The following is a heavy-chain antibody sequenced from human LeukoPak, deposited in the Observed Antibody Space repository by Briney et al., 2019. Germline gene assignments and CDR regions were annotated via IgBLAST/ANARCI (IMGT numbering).Heavy chain of an antibody. V-gene: IGHV4-59*08. CDR2: IYYSGST. CDR1: GGSISSYY. Sequence: SETLSLTCTVSGGSISSYYWSWIRQPPGKGLEWIGYIYYSGSTNYNPSLKSRVTISVDTSKNQFSLKLSSVTAADTAVYYCARHGNYYDSSGYYYYWGQGTLVTVSS. J-gene: IGHJ4*02. CDR3: ARHGNYYDSSGYYYY. D-gene: IGHD3-22*01.